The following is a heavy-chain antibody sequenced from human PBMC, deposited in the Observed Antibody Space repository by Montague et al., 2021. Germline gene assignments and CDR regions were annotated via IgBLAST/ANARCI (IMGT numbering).Heavy chain of an antibody. CDR3: TRPGGYCTNDTCYFWFAP. J-gene: IGHJ5*02. Sequence: SETLSLTCTVSSGSISSSSYYWGWIRQPPGKGLEWIGSIYSSGSTYYNPSLKSRVTISADTSKNQFSLKLSSVTAADTAVYYCTRPGGYCTNDTCYFWFAPGGQGILVTVSS. V-gene: IGHV4-39*01. D-gene: IGHD2-8*01. CDR2: IYSSGST. CDR1: SGSISSSSYY.